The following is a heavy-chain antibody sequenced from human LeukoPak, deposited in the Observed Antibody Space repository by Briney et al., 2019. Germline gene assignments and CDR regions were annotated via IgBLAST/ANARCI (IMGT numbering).Heavy chain of an antibody. CDR2: INHSGST. J-gene: IGHJ6*03. CDR3: ASSPTRDYYMDV. V-gene: IGHV4-34*01. Sequence: PSETLSLTCAVYGGSFSGYYWSWIRQPPGKGLEWIGEINHSGSTNYNPSLKSRVTISVDTSKNQFSLKLSSVTAADTAVYYCASSPTRDYYMDVWGKGTTVTVSS. CDR1: GGSFSGYY.